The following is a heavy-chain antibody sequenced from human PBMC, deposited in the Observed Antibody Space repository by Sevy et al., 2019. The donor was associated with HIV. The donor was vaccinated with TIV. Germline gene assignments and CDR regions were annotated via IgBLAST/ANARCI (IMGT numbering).Heavy chain of an antibody. CDR1: GFTFSSYA. D-gene: IGHD3-22*01. CDR3: AKEGGGYNYDSSGLFDY. V-gene: IGHV3-23*01. J-gene: IGHJ4*02. CDR2: ISGSAYST. Sequence: GGSLRLSCAASGFTFSSYAMTSVRQAPAKGLEWVSGISGSAYSTYYADSVKGRFTISRDNSKNTLYLQMNSLRAEDTAVYYCAKEGGGYNYDSSGLFDYWGQGTLVTVSS.